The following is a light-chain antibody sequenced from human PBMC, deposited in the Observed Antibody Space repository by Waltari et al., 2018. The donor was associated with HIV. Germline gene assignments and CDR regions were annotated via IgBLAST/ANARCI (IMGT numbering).Light chain of an antibody. J-gene: IGLJ1*01. CDR2: GNS. CDR3: QSYDSSLSGPYV. CDR1: SSNIGSIYD. Sequence: QSVLTQPPSVSGAPGQRVTISCTGSSSNIGSIYDVHWYQQVPGTAPKLLIYGNSIRPSGVPDRFSGSKSGTSASLAITGLQAEDEADYYCQSYDSSLSGPYVFGTGTKVTVL. V-gene: IGLV1-40*01.